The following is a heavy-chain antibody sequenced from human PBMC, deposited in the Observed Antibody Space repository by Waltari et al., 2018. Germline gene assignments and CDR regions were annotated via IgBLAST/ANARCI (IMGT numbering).Heavy chain of an antibody. CDR1: GFPFSTYN. D-gene: IGHD5-12*01. CDR2: ISSSTTT. V-gene: IGHV3-48*01. J-gene: IGHJ3*02. Sequence: EVQLVASGGGLVQPGESLRLSCAPSGFPFSTYNRNWVRQAPGKGLEWVSYISSSTTTYYADYVKGRFTTSRDNAKNSLYLQMNSLRAEDTALYYCARGRAGYIQDVFDIWGQGTMVSVSS. CDR3: ARGRAGYIQDVFDI.